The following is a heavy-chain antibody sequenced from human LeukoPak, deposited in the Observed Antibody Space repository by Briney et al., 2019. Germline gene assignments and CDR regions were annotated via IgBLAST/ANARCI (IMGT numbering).Heavy chain of an antibody. D-gene: IGHD3-3*01. Sequence: GGSLRLSCAVSGFTFSSYSMNWVRQAPGKGLEWVSSISSSSSYIYYADSVKGRFTISRDNAKNSLYLQMNSLRAEDTAVYYCAREIEWPACDYWGQGTLVTVSS. CDR2: ISSSSSYI. CDR1: GFTFSSYS. CDR3: AREIEWPACDY. V-gene: IGHV3-21*01. J-gene: IGHJ4*02.